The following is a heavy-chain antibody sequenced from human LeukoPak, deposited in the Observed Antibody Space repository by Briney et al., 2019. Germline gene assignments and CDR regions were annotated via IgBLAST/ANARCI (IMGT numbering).Heavy chain of an antibody. D-gene: IGHD6-19*01. J-gene: IGHJ4*02. Sequence: GSLRLSCAASGFTFSSYSMNWVRQAPGKGLEWVSPISSSNSYIYNADSVKGRFTISRDNAKNSLYLQMNSLRAEDTSVYYCARDQGLLVVAGRFGYWGQGTLVTVSS. CDR1: GFTFSSYS. CDR3: ARDQGLLVVAGRFGY. V-gene: IGHV3-21*01. CDR2: ISSSNSYI.